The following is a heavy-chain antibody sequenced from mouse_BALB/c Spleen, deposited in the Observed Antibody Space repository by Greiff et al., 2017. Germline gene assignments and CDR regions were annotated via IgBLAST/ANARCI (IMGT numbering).Heavy chain of an antibody. CDR2: ISSGGSYT. CDR1: GFTFSSYG. J-gene: IGHJ2*01. Sequence: EVKLVESGGGLVKPGGSLKLSCAASGFTFSSYGMSWVRQTPDKRLEWVATISSGGSYTYYPDSVKGRFTISRDNAKNTLYLQMSSLKSEDTAMYYCARHRGDYYGYFDYWGQGTTLTVSS. CDR3: ARHRGDYYGYFDY. V-gene: IGHV5-6*03. D-gene: IGHD1-1*01.